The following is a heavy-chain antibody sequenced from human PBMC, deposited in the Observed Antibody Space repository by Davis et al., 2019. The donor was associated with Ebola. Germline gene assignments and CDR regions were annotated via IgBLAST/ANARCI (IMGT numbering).Heavy chain of an antibody. CDR3: AHSKEDILVLSGRMDHYGMDV. CDR1: GVTFRNYV. Sequence: GESLKISCAVSGVTFRNYVMSWVRQAPGKGLEWVSSISSSGGNSFYMDSVKGRFYIDRDNSKNTVYLQMHRLRAEDTAVYYCAHSKEDILVLSGRMDHYGMDVWGQGTTVTVS. V-gene: IGHV3-23*01. D-gene: IGHD2-2*01. J-gene: IGHJ6*02. CDR2: ISSSGGNS.